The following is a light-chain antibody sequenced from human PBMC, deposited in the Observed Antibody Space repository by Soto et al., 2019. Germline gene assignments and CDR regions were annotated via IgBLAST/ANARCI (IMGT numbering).Light chain of an antibody. CDR1: QSVSSNY. J-gene: IGKJ4*01. V-gene: IGKV3-20*01. Sequence: EIVLTQSPGTLSLSPGERATLSCRASQSVSSNYLAWYQQKPGQAPKVLIYRASSRATGIPDRFSGSGSGTDFTLTISRLEPEDFAVYYCQQYGSSPLTFGGGTKGDIK. CDR2: RAS. CDR3: QQYGSSPLT.